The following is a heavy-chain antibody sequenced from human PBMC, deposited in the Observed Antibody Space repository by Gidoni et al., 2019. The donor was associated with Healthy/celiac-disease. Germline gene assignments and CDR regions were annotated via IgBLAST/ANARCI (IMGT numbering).Heavy chain of an antibody. CDR3: AREVRYYYDSSGQGYFDY. V-gene: IGHV3-21*01. CDR1: GFTFSSYS. D-gene: IGHD3-22*01. Sequence: EVQLVESGGGLVKPGGPLRLSCAASGFTFSSYSMNWVRQAPGKGLEWVSSISSSSSYIYYADSVKGRFTISRDNAKNSLYLQMNSLRAEDTAVYYCAREVRYYYDSSGQGYFDYWGQGTLVTVSS. J-gene: IGHJ4*02. CDR2: ISSSSSYI.